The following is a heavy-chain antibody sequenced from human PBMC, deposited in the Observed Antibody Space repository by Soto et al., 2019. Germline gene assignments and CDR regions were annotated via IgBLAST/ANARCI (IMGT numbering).Heavy chain of an antibody. D-gene: IGHD6-6*01. CDR2: FDPEDGET. V-gene: IGHV1-24*01. CDR3: ATAEQLARHNWFDP. CDR1: GYTLTELS. J-gene: IGHJ5*02. Sequence: ASVKVSCKVSGYTLTELSMHWVRQAPGKGLEWMGGFDPEDGETIYAQKSQGRVTMTEDTSTDTAYMELSSLRSEDTAVYYCATAEQLARHNWFDPWGQGTLVTVSS.